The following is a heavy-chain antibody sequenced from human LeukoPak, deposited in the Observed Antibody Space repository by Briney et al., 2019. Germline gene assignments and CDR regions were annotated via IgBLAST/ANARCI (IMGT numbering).Heavy chain of an antibody. V-gene: IGHV3-11*04. D-gene: IGHD6-13*01. Sequence: GGSLRLSCAASGFTFSDYYMSWIRQAPGKGLEWVSYISSSGSTIYYADSVKGRSTISRDNAKNSLYLQMNSLRAEDTAVYYCARDGVSSWYYFDDWGQGTLVTVSS. CDR1: GFTFSDYY. CDR2: ISSSGSTI. CDR3: ARDGVSSWYYFDD. J-gene: IGHJ4*02.